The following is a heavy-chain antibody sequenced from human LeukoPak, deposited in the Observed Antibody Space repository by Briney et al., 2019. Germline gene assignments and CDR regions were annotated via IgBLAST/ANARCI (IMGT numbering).Heavy chain of an antibody. V-gene: IGHV4-34*01. CDR1: GGSFSGYY. CDR2: INHSGST. CDR3: ARGGLGRSSSLAVFWFDP. D-gene: IGHD6-6*01. Sequence: PSETLSLTCAVYGGSFSGYYWSWIRQPPGKGLEWIGEINHSGSTNYNPSLKSRVTISVDTSKNQFSLKLSSVTAADTAVYYCARGGLGRSSSLAVFWFDPWGQGTLVTVSS. J-gene: IGHJ5*02.